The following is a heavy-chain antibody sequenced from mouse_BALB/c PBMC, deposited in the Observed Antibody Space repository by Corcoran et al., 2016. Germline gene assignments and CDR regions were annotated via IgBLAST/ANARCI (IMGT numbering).Heavy chain of an antibody. D-gene: IGHD2-4*01. Sequence: QVQLQQSAAELARPGASVKMSCKASGYTFTSYTMHWVKQRPGQGLEWIGYINPSSGYTEYNQKFKDKTTLTADKSSSTAYMQLSSLTSEDSAVYYCAREGDYDHDPYWGQGTTLTVSS. J-gene: IGHJ2*01. CDR1: GYTFTSYT. CDR3: AREGDYDHDPY. CDR2: INPSSGYT. V-gene: IGHV1-4*02.